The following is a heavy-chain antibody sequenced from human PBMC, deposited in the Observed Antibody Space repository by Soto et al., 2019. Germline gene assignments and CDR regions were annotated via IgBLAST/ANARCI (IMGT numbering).Heavy chain of an antibody. V-gene: IGHV3-30*18. CDR2: ISYDGSNK. D-gene: IGHD1-1*01. CDR3: AKVPDSTIKIYYYYYGMDV. CDR1: GFTFSSYG. J-gene: IGHJ6*02. Sequence: GGSLRLSCAASGFTFSSYGMHWVRQAPGKGLERVAVISYDGSNKYYTDSVKGRFTISRDNSKNTLYLQMNSLRAEDTAVYYCAKVPDSTIKIYYYYYGMDVWGQGTTVTVSS.